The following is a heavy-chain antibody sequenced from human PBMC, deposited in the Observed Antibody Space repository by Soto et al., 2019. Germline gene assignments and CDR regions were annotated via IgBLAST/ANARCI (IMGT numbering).Heavy chain of an antibody. Sequence: QVQLVESGGGVVQPGRSLRLSCAASGFTFSSYGMHWVRQAPGKGLEWVALISYDGSNKYYADSVKGRFTISRDNSKNTLYLQMNSLRAEDTAVYYCAKYPSRIVPPTILDYWGQGTMVTVSS. CDR2: ISYDGSNK. V-gene: IGHV3-30*18. J-gene: IGHJ4*02. CDR1: GFTFSSYG. D-gene: IGHD2-2*01. CDR3: AKYPSRIVPPTILDY.